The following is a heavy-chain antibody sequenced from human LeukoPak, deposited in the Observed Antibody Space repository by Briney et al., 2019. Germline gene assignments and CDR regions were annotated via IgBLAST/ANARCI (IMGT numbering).Heavy chain of an antibody. D-gene: IGHD6-13*01. CDR3: ARVVSSSWSEAFDY. Sequence: GGSLRLSCAVSGFTVSSNFLNWVRQAPGKGLEWVSVLYSGGTTFYADSVRGRFTISRDNSKNTLYLQMNYLRADDTAVYYCARVVSSSWSEAFDYWGQGTLVTVSS. CDR1: GFTVSSNF. V-gene: IGHV3-53*05. CDR2: LYSGGTT. J-gene: IGHJ4*02.